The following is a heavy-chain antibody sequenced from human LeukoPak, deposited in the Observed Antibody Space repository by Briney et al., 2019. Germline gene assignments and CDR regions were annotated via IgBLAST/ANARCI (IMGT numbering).Heavy chain of an antibody. V-gene: IGHV4-34*01. J-gene: IGHJ5*02. CDR3: ARDLRDCSSTSCYRKIGFDP. Sequence: SETLSLTCAVYGGSFSGYYWSWIRQPPGKGLEWIGEINHSGSTNYNPSLKSRVTISVDTSKNQFSLKLSSVTTADTAVYYCARDLRDCSSTSCYRKIGFDPWGQGTLVTVSS. CDR1: GGSFSGYY. CDR2: INHSGST. D-gene: IGHD2-2*01.